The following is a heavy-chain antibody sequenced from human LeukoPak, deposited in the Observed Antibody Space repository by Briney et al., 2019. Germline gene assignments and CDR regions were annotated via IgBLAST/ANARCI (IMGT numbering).Heavy chain of an antibody. CDR2: INPSGGST. Sequence: GASVKVSCKASGYTFTSYYMHWVRQAPGQGLEWMGIINPSGGSTSYAQKFQGRVTMTRDTSISTAYMELSRLRSDDTAVYYCARVVVVAAKTDDYWGQGTLVTVSS. D-gene: IGHD2-15*01. V-gene: IGHV1-46*01. CDR1: GYTFTSYY. CDR3: ARVVVVAAKTDDY. J-gene: IGHJ4*02.